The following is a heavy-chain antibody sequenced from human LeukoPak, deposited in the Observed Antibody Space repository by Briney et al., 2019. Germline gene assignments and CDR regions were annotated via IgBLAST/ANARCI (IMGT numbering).Heavy chain of an antibody. CDR2: MNPNSGNT. J-gene: IGHJ6*03. V-gene: IGHV1-8*01. CDR1: GYTFTSYD. D-gene: IGHD5-18*01. Sequence: ASVKVSCKASGYTFTSYDINWVRQATGQGLEWMGRMNPNSGNTGYAQKFRGRVTMTRNTSISTAYMELSSLRSEDTAVYYCARAGYSYGYNGYYYYMDVWGKGTTVTVPS. CDR3: ARAGYSYGYNGYYYYMDV.